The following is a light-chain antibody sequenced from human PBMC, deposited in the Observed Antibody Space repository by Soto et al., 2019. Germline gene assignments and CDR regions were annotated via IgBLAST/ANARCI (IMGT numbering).Light chain of an antibody. Sequence: ETVLTQSPGSLSLSPGERATLSCRASQSVSNSYLAWYQQKPGQAPRLLIYGASTRATGIPDRFSGSGSGTDFTLTISRLEPEDFAVYYCQQYGTSSGLFTFGPGTKVDIK. V-gene: IGKV3-20*01. J-gene: IGKJ3*01. CDR1: QSVSNSY. CDR2: GAS. CDR3: QQYGTSSGLFT.